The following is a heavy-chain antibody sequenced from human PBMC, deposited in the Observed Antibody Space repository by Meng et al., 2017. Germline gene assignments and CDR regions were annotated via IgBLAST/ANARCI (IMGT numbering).Heavy chain of an antibody. V-gene: IGHV3-30*04. CDR1: GFTFSSYA. CDR2: ISYDGSNK. Sequence: GGSLRLSCAASGFTFSSYAMHWVRQAPGKGLEWVAVISYDGSNKYYADSVKGRFTISRDNYKNTLYLQMNSLSAEDTAVYYCARDLGKRITMVRGGYYYYGMDVWGQGTTVTVSS. J-gene: IGHJ6*02. D-gene: IGHD3-10*01. CDR3: ARDLGKRITMVRGGYYYYGMDV.